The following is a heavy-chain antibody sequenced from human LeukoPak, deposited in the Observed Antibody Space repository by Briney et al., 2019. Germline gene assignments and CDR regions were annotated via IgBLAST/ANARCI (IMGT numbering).Heavy chain of an antibody. J-gene: IGHJ6*02. Sequence: SETLSLTCTVSGGSVSSYYWNWLRQPPGKGREWIGYIYYSGSTNYSPSLKSRVTISVDTSKNQFSLELSSVAAADTAVYYCARDRGGKYYYGMDVWGQGTTVTVSS. CDR1: GGSVSSYY. CDR3: ARDRGGKYYYGMDV. V-gene: IGHV4-59*02. D-gene: IGHD3-10*01. CDR2: IYYSGST.